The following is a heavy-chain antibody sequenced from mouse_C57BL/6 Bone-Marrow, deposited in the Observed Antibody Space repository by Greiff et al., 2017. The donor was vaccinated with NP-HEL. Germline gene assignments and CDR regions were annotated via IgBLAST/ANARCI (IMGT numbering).Heavy chain of an antibody. CDR2: IFPGSGST. D-gene: IGHD2-3*01. J-gene: IGHJ3*01. V-gene: IGHV1-75*01. CDR1: GYTFTDYY. Sequence: QVQLQQSGPELVKPGASVKISCKASGYTFTDYYINWVKQRPGQGLEWIGWIFPGSGSTYYNEKFKGKATLTVDKSSSTAYMLLSSLTSEDSAVYFRAREGGSIYDGYYPFAYWGQGTLVTVSA. CDR3: AREGGSIYDGYYPFAY.